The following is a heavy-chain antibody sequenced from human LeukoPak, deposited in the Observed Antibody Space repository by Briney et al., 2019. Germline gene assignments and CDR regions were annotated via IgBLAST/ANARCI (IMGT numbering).Heavy chain of an antibody. CDR3: GFGY. CDR1: GFTFSNYW. CDR2: IKQDGSEK. Sequence: GGSLRLSXAASGFTFSNYWMNWVRQAPGKGLEWVARIKQDGSEKYYVESVKGRFTISRDNAKKSVYLQMDSLRADDTAVYYCGFGYWGQGTLVTVSS. J-gene: IGHJ4*02. D-gene: IGHD3-10*01. V-gene: IGHV3-7*01.